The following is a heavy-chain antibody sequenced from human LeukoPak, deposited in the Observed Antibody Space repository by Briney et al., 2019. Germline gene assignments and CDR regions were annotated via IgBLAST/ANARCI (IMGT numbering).Heavy chain of an antibody. CDR2: IYETGHT. J-gene: IGHJ4*02. CDR1: GGSISSYY. D-gene: IGHD5-12*01. V-gene: IGHV4-59*08. CDR3: ARHFLRGGFDS. Sequence: SETLSLTCTVSGGSISSYYWSWIRQPPGKGLERIAYIYETGHTGYNPSLKTRVTISLDTSKNQFSLKLNSVTAADTAVYYCARHFLRGGFDSWGQGTLVAVSS.